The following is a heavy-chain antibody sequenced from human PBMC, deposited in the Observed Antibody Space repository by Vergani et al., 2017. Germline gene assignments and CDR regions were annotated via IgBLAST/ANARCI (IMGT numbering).Heavy chain of an antibody. V-gene: IGHV4-59*01. CDR1: GGSIRSYY. Sequence: QVQLQESGPGLVKPSETLSLTCTVSGGSIRSYYWSWIRQPPGKGLEWIGYIYYSGSTNYNPSLKSRVTISVDTYKNQFSLKLSSVTAADTAVYYCAKNPYCGGDCYSDAFDIWGQGTMVTVSS. CDR3: AKNPYCGGDCYSDAFDI. J-gene: IGHJ3*02. D-gene: IGHD2-21*02. CDR2: IYYSGST.